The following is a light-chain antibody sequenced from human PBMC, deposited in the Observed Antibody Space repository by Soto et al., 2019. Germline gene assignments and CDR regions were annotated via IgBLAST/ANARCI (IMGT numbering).Light chain of an antibody. CDR2: SAS. CDR1: QSIRTD. Sequence: EVVMTQSPATLSVSPGERATLSCRASQSIRTDLAWYQQKPGQAPSLLIFSASNRATGIPARFSGSGSGTDFTLTISSLEPEDFAVYYCQQRSNWPPAFGQGTKVDIK. CDR3: QQRSNWPPA. J-gene: IGKJ1*01. V-gene: IGKV3-11*01.